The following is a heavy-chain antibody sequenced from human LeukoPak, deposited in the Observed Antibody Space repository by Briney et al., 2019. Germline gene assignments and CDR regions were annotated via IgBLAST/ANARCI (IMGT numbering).Heavy chain of an antibody. CDR3: PRGPGGSGSYYDY. CDR2: ISSNSRYI. J-gene: IGHJ4*02. CDR1: GFTFSSYS. V-gene: IGHV3-21*01. D-gene: IGHD3-10*01. Sequence: GGSLRLSCAASGFTFSSYSMNWVRQAPGKGLEWVSYISSNSRYIYYADSVKGRFTISRDNAKNSLYLQMNSLRTEDAAVYYCPRGPGGSGSYYDYWGQGTLVTVSS.